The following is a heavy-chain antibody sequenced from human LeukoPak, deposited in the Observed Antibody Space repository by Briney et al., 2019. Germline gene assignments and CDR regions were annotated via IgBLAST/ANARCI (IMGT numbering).Heavy chain of an antibody. CDR2: IFYSGST. CDR3: ARHEGSRAAPYYFDY. CDR1: GGSISSYY. Sequence: SETLSLTCTVSGGSISSYYWSWIRQPPGKGLEWIGYIFYSGSTNYNPSLKSRVTISVDTSKNQFSLKLSSVTAADTAMYYCARHEGSRAAPYYFDYWGQGTLVTVSS. J-gene: IGHJ4*02. D-gene: IGHD6-13*01. V-gene: IGHV4-59*08.